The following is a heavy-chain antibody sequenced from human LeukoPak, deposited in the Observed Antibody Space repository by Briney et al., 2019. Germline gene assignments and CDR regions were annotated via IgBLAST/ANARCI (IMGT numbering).Heavy chain of an antibody. Sequence: PGGSLRLSCAVSGFTFSSYWMSWVRQAPGKGLEWVSNIKQDRSEKYYVDSVKGRFTSSRDNDKNSLYLQMNSLRAEDTPVYNCAREGVGYSHPFDYWGQGNLVTVSS. D-gene: IGHD5-18*01. J-gene: IGHJ4*02. CDR2: IKQDRSEK. V-gene: IGHV3-7*01. CDR1: GFTFSSYW. CDR3: AREGVGYSHPFDY.